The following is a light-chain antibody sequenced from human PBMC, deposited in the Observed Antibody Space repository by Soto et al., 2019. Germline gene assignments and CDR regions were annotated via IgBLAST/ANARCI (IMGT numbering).Light chain of an antibody. CDR2: GTS. CDR3: SSYTSSSTLVV. Sequence: QSVLTQPPSVSGAPGQRVTIACTGTNSNIGTGFDVHWYRHFPGAAPKLLLSGTSHRPSGVPDRFSGSKSGTSASLAITGLQAEDEADYYCSSYTSSSTLVVFGGGTKVTVL. CDR1: NSNIGTGFD. J-gene: IGLJ2*01. V-gene: IGLV1-40*01.